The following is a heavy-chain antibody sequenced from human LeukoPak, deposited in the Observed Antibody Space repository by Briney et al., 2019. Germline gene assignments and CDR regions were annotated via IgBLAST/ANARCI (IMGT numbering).Heavy chain of an antibody. CDR2: ISGSGGST. J-gene: IGHJ4*02. V-gene: IGHV3-23*01. CDR3: AITSEDNWNYVGGPYYFDY. CDR1: GFTFSSYA. D-gene: IGHD1-7*01. Sequence: GGSLRLSCAASGFTFSSYAMSWVRQAPGKGLEWVSAISGSGGSTYYADSVKGRFTISRDNSKNTLYLQMDSLRAEDTAVYYCAITSEDNWNYVGGPYYFDYWGQGTLVTVSS.